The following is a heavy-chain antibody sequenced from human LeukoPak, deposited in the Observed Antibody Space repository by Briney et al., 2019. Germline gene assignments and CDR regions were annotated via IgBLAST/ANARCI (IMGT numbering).Heavy chain of an antibody. CDR3: AREILRFDF. V-gene: IGHV7-4-1*02. CDR1: GYTFTSYY. J-gene: IGHJ3*01. CDR2: INTHSGNP. Sequence: ASVKVPCKASGYTFTSYYMHWVRQAPGQGLEWMGWINTHSGNPTYAQGFTGRFVFTLDASVSTTYLQISSLKPEDTAIYYCAREILRFDFWGQGTMVTVSS.